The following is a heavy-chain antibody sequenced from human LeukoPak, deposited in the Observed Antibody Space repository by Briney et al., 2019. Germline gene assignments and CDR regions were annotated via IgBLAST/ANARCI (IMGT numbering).Heavy chain of an antibody. CDR2: INHSGST. D-gene: IGHD2-8*01. J-gene: IGHJ4*02. V-gene: IGHV4-34*01. CDR3: ARGGYCTNGVCYYDHYFDY. Sequence: XXIGEINHSGSTNYNPSLKSRVTISVDTSKNQFSLKLSSVTAADTAVYYCARGGYCTNGVCYYDHYFDYWGQGTLVTVSS.